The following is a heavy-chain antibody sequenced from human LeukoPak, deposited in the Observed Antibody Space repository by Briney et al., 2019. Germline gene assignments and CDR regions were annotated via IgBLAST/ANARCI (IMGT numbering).Heavy chain of an antibody. CDR3: ARDYWEMATIFDY. J-gene: IGHJ4*02. CDR1: GGTFSSYA. V-gene: IGHV1-69*13. CDR2: IIPIFGTA. Sequence: GASVKVSCKASGGTFSSYAISWVRQAPGQGLEWMGGIIPIFGTANYAQKFQGRVTITADESTSTAYMELSSLRSEDTAVYYCARDYWEMATIFDYWGQGTLVTVSS. D-gene: IGHD5-24*01.